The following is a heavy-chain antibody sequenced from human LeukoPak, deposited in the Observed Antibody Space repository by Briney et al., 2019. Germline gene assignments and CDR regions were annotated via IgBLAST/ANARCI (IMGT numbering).Heavy chain of an antibody. D-gene: IGHD2-15*01. CDR1: GFTFSSYG. CDR3: ARGRVLVVAASNFIDY. J-gene: IGHJ4*02. CDR2: ISYDGSHK. V-gene: IGHV3-30*03. Sequence: GGPLRLSCAASGFTFSSYGMHWVRQAPGKGLEWVAVISYDGSHKYYADSVKGRFTISRDNSKNTLYLQMNSLRAEDTAVYYCARGRVLVVAASNFIDYCGQGTLVTVSS.